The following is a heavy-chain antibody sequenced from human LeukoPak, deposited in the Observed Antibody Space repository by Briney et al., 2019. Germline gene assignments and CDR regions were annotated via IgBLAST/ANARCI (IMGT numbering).Heavy chain of an antibody. CDR2: INHSGGT. V-gene: IGHV4-34*01. D-gene: IGHD3-22*01. J-gene: IGHJ4*02. CDR1: GGSFSGFY. CDR3: ARADYYDSSGYGGS. Sequence: SETLSLTCAVYGGSFSGFYWSWIRQPPGKGLEWIGEINHSGGTNYNPSPKSRVTISVDTSKDQFSLKLSSVTAADTAVYYCARADYYDSSGYGGSWGQGNLVTVSS.